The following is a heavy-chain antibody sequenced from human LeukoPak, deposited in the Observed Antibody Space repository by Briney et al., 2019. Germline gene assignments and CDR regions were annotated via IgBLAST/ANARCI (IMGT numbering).Heavy chain of an antibody. V-gene: IGHV3-21*01. Sequence: PGGSLRLSCAASGFTFKNYSMNWVRQAPGKGLEWVSSISSSSSHMYYADSVKGRFTISRDNAKNSLYLQMNTLRAEDTAVYYCARDDTSAHFFDYWGQGTLVTVSS. CDR2: ISSSSSHM. CDR3: ARDDTSAHFFDY. J-gene: IGHJ4*02. D-gene: IGHD3-10*01. CDR1: GFTFKNYS.